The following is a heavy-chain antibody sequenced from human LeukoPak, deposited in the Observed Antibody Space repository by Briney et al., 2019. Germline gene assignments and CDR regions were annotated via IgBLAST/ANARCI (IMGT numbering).Heavy chain of an antibody. J-gene: IGHJ6*02. V-gene: IGHV4-61*01. CDR2: IYYSGTT. D-gene: IGHD3-22*01. CDR3: ARSYDSRGYYYYGMDV. CDR1: GGTVSSGSYY. Sequence: PSETLSLTCTVSGGTVSSGSYYWSWIRQPPGKGLEWVGFIYYSGTTGYNPSLKSRVTISVDTSKNQFSLKLSSVTAADTAVYYCARSYDSRGYYYYGMDVWGQGTTVTVSS.